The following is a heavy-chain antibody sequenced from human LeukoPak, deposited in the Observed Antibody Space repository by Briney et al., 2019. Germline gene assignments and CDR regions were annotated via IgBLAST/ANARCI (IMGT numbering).Heavy chain of an antibody. CDR1: GFTFSSYA. D-gene: IGHD3-22*01. CDR2: ISGSGGST. Sequence: TGGSLRLSCSASGFTFSSYAMSWVGPAPGKGLEWVSAISGSGGSTYYADSVKGRFTISTDNSKITMYLQMNSLRAEDTAVYYCAKQMLQGYYDSSGYWPPFDYWGQGTLVTVSS. CDR3: AKQMLQGYYDSSGYWPPFDY. J-gene: IGHJ4*02. V-gene: IGHV3-23*01.